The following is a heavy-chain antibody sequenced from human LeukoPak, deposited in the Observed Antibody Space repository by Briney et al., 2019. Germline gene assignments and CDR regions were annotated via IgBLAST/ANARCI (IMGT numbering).Heavy chain of an antibody. CDR3: ARDLFQKGNWFDP. CDR2: ISSSSSYI. D-gene: IGHD2/OR15-2a*01. CDR1: GFTFSSYS. V-gene: IGHV3-21*01. J-gene: IGHJ5*02. Sequence: GGSLRLSCAASGFTFSSYSMKWVRQAPGKGLEWVSSISSSSSYIYYADSVKGRFTISRDNAKNSLYLQMNSLRAEDTAVYYCARDLFQKGNWFDPWGQGTLVTVSS.